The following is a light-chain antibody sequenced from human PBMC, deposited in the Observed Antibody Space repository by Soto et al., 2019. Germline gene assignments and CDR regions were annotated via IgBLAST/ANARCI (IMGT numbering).Light chain of an antibody. Sequence: EIVLTQSPGTLSLSPGERATLSCRASQSVSSDYLAWYQQKPGQTPKVLIYRASSRATGIPDRFSGSGSGTDFTLTISRLEPEDFAVYYCQQYGSSLVTFGGGTKVDIK. V-gene: IGKV3-20*01. J-gene: IGKJ4*01. CDR3: QQYGSSLVT. CDR1: QSVSSDY. CDR2: RAS.